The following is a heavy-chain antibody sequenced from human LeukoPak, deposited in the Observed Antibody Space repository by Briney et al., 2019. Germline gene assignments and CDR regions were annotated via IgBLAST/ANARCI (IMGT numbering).Heavy chain of an antibody. CDR1: GGSISSYY. D-gene: IGHD6-19*01. CDR2: IYSSGNT. CDR3: ARLQGLGDSSGWHVFYDY. J-gene: IGHJ4*02. V-gene: IGHV4-59*08. Sequence: PSETLSLTCTVSGGSISSYYWSWIRQPPGKGLEWIGYIYSSGNTNYNPSLKSRVAISVDTSKNQFSLKLSSVTAADTAMYYCARLQGLGDSSGWHVFYDYWGQGTLVTVSS.